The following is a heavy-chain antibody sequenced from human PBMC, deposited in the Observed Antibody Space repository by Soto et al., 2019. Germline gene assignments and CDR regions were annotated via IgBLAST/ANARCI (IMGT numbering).Heavy chain of an antibody. V-gene: IGHV1-46*01. J-gene: IGHJ3*01. Sequence: ASGKVSCKASGYTFFKYFIHWVRQAPGQGLEWIGIINPSRGSATYGPIFQGRVSLTTDMPTITVYMELSSLRSEDTAIYYCARPLIGNTIDLWGQGTSVTVSS. CDR1: GYTFFKYF. CDR3: ARPLIGNTIDL. D-gene: IGHD1-7*01. CDR2: INPSRGSA.